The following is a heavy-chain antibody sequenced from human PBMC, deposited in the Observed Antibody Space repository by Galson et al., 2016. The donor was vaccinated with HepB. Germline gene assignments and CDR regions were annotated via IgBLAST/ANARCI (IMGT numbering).Heavy chain of an antibody. CDR2: ISGYNGNT. CDR3: ATGYCGKANCYRNWFDP. Sequence: QSGAEVKKPGESLKISCKASGYTFSSYGITWVRQAPGQGLEWMGWISGYNGNTKYAQKFQGRVTMTTDTSTSTAYMDLRSLTSDDTAVYYCATGYCGKANCYRNWFDPWGQGTLVTVSS. J-gene: IGHJ5*02. D-gene: IGHD2-21*01. V-gene: IGHV1-18*01. CDR1: GYTFSSYG.